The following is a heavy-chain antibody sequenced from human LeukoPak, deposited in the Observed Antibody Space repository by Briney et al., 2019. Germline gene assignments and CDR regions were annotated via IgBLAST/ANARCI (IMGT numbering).Heavy chain of an antibody. D-gene: IGHD3-9*01. Sequence: ASVKVSCKASGYIFTDYYMHWVRQAPGQGLEWLGWIIPNGGGTNYAQNFRGRLTMTRDTSISTAYMELSSLRSEDTAVYYCARERTDSTGAFDIWGQGTMVTVSS. CDR1: GYIFTDYY. CDR2: IIPNGGGT. J-gene: IGHJ3*02. CDR3: ARERTDSTGAFDI. V-gene: IGHV1-2*02.